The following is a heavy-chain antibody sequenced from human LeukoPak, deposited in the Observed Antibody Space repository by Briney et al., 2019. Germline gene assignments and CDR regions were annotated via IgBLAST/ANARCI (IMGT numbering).Heavy chain of an antibody. J-gene: IGHJ4*02. CDR3: ARDLYDFWSVRKYYFDY. V-gene: IGHV3-74*01. CDR1: GFTFTSQW. CDR2: INPDGSST. D-gene: IGHD3-3*01. Sequence: AGRSLRLSCAAAGFTFTSQWMHWVSQAPGKCLVSVSQINPDGSSTTYADSVKGRLTISRDNAKNTLYLQMNSLRDEDTAVYYCARDLYDFWSVRKYYFDYWGQGTLVAVSS.